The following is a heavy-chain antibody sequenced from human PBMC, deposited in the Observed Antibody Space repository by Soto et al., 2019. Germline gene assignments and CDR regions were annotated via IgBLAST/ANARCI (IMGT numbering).Heavy chain of an antibody. D-gene: IGHD3-22*01. CDR1: GFTFSTYR. V-gene: IGHV3-48*01. J-gene: IGHJ3*02. CDR3: AGDLGYYDSSGRRSAFDI. Sequence: GGSLRLSCAASGFTFSTYRMNWVRQAPGKGLEWVSYISSSSSNIYFADSVRGRFTISRDNAKNSLYLQMNSLRAEVTAVYYCAGDLGYYDSSGRRSAFDIWGQGTMVTVS. CDR2: ISSSSSNI.